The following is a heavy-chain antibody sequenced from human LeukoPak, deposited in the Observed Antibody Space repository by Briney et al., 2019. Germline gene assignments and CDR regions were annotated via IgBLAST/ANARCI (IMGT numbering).Heavy chain of an antibody. Sequence: GGSLRLSCAASGFTLNNYWMGCVRQAPGKGLEWVGFIRSKAYGGTTEYAASVKGRFTISRDDSKSIAYLQMNSLKTEDTAVYYCTRGTGSSSNYWGQGTLVTVSS. J-gene: IGHJ4*02. V-gene: IGHV3-49*04. CDR3: TRGTGSSSNY. CDR2: IRSKAYGGTT. D-gene: IGHD6-6*01. CDR1: GFTLNNYW.